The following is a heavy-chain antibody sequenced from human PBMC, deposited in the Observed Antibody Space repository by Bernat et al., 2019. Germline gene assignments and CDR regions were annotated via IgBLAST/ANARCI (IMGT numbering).Heavy chain of an antibody. CDR2: IGGSDGNT. J-gene: IGHJ4*02. CDR1: GFTFSNYA. V-gene: IGHV3-23*01. D-gene: IGHD1-26*01. CDR3: SSPGGSYVFRGFDS. Sequence: EVQLLESGGGLVQPGGSLRLSCAASGFTFSNYAMSWVRQAPGKGLEWVSAIGGSDGNTYYADSEKGQFTISRDNSTNILYLQMNSLRAEDTAVYSCSSPGGSYVFRGFDSWGQGTLVTVSS.